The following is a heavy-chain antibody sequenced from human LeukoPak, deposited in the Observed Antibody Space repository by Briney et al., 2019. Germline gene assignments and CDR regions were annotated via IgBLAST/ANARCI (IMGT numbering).Heavy chain of an antibody. CDR3: ARGIPITDYGDSPDYYYYYYGMDV. V-gene: IGHV4-34*01. J-gene: IGHJ6*02. CDR1: GGSFSGYY. D-gene: IGHD4-17*01. Sequence: SETLSLTCAVYGGSFSGYYWSWIRQPPGKGLEWIGEINHSGSTNYNPSLKSRVTISVDTSKNQFSLKLSSVTAADTAVYYCARGIPITDYGDSPDYYYYYYGMDVWGQGTTVTVSS. CDR2: INHSGST.